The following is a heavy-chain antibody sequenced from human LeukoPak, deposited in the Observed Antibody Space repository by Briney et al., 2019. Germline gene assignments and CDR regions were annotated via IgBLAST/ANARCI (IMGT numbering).Heavy chain of an antibody. V-gene: IGHV3-11*04. CDR3: ARDSDVHCSGGSCTNFDS. CDR1: GFSFSDAW. Sequence: PGGSHRLSCAASGFSFSDAWMSWVRQIPGKGLEWVSYISSSGSTIYYADSVKGRFTISRDNAKNSLYLQMNSLRAEDTAIYYCARDSDVHCSGGSCTNFDSWGQGSLVTVSS. CDR2: ISSSGSTI. J-gene: IGHJ4*02. D-gene: IGHD2-15*01.